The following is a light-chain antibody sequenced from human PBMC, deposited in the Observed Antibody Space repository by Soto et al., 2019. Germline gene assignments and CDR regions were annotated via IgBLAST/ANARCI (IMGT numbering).Light chain of an antibody. Sequence: EMVMTQSPATLSVSPGERATLSCRASQSVSSSYLAWYQQKPGQAPRLLIYGASPRATGIPARFSGSGSGTEFTLTISSLQSEDFAVYYCQQYNNWPQTFGQGTKVDIK. CDR3: QQYNNWPQT. CDR2: GAS. V-gene: IGKV3-15*01. CDR1: QSVSSSY. J-gene: IGKJ2*01.